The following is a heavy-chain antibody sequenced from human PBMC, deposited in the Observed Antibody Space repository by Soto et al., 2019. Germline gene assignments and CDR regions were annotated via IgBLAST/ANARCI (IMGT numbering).Heavy chain of an antibody. CDR2: IIPIFGTA. CDR3: ARGYIVVVTASLLWYYGMDV. CDR1: GGTFSSYA. Sequence: SVKVSCKDSGGTFSSYAISWVRQAPGQGLEWMGGIIPIFGTANYAQKFQGRVTITADESTSTAYMELSSLRSEDTAVYYCARGYIVVVTASLLWYYGMDVWGQGTTVTVSS. V-gene: IGHV1-69*13. J-gene: IGHJ6*02. D-gene: IGHD2-21*02.